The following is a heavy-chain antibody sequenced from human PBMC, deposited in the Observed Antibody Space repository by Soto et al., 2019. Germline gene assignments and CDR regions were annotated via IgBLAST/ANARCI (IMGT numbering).Heavy chain of an antibody. Sequence: SETLSLTCTVSGGSISSYYWSWIRQPPGKGLEWIGYIYYSGSTNYNPSLKSRVTISVDTSKNQFSLKLSSVTAADTAVYYCARARGYSSGWYSDYWGQGTLVTVSS. V-gene: IGHV4-59*01. CDR2: IYYSGST. CDR1: GGSISSYY. D-gene: IGHD6-19*01. CDR3: ARARGYSSGWYSDY. J-gene: IGHJ4*02.